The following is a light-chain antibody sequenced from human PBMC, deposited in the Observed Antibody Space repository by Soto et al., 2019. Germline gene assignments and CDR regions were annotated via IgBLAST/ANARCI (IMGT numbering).Light chain of an antibody. CDR2: WAS. J-gene: IGKJ4*01. Sequence: DIVMTQSPDSLAVSLGERATITCRSSQSVLFSTTNKTYVAWYQHRTGRPPRLLLYWASTRESGVPDRFTGGDSGTDFTLTIDNLQAEDVAVYYCQQYFSTPFTFGGGTKVDIK. CDR3: QQYFSTPFT. V-gene: IGKV4-1*01. CDR1: QSVLFSTTNKTY.